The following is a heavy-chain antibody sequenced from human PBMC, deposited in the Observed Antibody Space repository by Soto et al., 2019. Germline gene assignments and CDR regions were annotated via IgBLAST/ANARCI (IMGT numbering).Heavy chain of an antibody. CDR1: GGTFSSYA. CDR2: IIPICGTA. V-gene: IGHV1-69*06. CDR3: ARDGYCSGGSCYSYYYGMDV. J-gene: IGHJ6*02. Sequence: QVQLVQSGAEVKKPGSSVKVSCKASGGTFSSYAISWVRQAPGQGLEWMGGIIPICGTANYAQKFQGRVTITADKSTSTAYMELSSLRSEDTAVYYCARDGYCSGGSCYSYYYGMDVWGQGTTVTVSS. D-gene: IGHD2-15*01.